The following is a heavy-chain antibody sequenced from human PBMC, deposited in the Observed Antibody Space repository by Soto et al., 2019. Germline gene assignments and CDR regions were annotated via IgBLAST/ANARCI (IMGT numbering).Heavy chain of an antibody. CDR2: IYPGDSDT. CDR1: GYSFTSYL. CDR3: ARKDYYDSSGYPTTLNAFDI. V-gene: IGHV5-51*01. D-gene: IGHD3-22*01. Sequence: XECLKISCKGSGYSFTSYLLVWVRQMPGKGLDWMGIIYPGDSDTRYSPSFQGQVTISADKSISTAYLQWSSLKASDTAMYYCARKDYYDSSGYPTTLNAFDIWGQGTMVTVSS. J-gene: IGHJ3*02.